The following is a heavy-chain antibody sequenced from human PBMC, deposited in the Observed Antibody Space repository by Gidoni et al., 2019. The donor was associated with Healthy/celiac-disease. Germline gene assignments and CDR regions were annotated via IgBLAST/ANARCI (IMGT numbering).Heavy chain of an antibody. J-gene: IGHJ6*03. D-gene: IGHD5-18*01. Sequence: QVQLQQWGAGLLKPSETLSLTCAVYGGSLRGYYWSWIRQPPGKGLEWIGEINHSGSTNYNPSLKSRVTISVDTSKNQFSLKLSSVTAADTAVYYCARGFGYSYGYVGYYYYYMDVWGKGTTVTVSS. V-gene: IGHV4-34*01. CDR2: INHSGST. CDR1: GGSLRGYY. CDR3: ARGFGYSYGYVGYYYYYMDV.